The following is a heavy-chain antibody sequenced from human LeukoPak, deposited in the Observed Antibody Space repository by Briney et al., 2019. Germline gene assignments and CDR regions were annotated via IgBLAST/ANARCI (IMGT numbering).Heavy chain of an antibody. CDR1: GFTFDDYA. D-gene: IGHD3-10*01. J-gene: IGHJ6*02. CDR3: ARGPYHNYYGSGSLDV. CDR2: IYSGGST. Sequence: PGRSLRLSCAASGFTFDDYAMHWVRQAPGKGLEWVSVIYSGGSTYYADSVKGRFTISRDNSKNTLYLQMNSLRAEDTAVYYCARGPYHNYYGSGSLDVWGQGTTVTVSS. V-gene: IGHV3-66*01.